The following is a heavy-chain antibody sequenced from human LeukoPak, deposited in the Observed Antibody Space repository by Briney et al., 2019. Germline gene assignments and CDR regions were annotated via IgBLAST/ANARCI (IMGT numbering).Heavy chain of an antibody. CDR1: GFTFGDYW. CDR3: AKRADSSAHSFDY. V-gene: IGHV3-23*01. D-gene: IGHD3-22*01. CDR2: ISGSGGST. Sequence: GGSLRLSCAASGFTFGDYWMHWVRQAPGKGLEWVSAISGSGGSTYYADSVKGRFTISRDNAKNSLYLQMDSLRVEDTAVYYCAKRADSSAHSFDYWGQGTLVTVSS. J-gene: IGHJ4*02.